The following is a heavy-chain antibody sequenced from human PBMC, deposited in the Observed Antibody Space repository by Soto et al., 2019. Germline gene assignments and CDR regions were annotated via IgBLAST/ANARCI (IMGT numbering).Heavy chain of an antibody. CDR3: ARARLPPHGSGSWGGGWFDP. CDR2: IYYSGST. D-gene: IGHD3-10*01. V-gene: IGHV4-61*01. CDR1: GGSVSSGSYY. Sequence: SETLSLTCTVSGGSVSSGSYYWSWIRQPPGKGLEWIGYIYYSGSTNYNPSLKSRVTISVDTSKNQFSLKLSSVTAADTAVYYCARARLPPHGSGSWGGGWFDPWGQGTLVTVSS. J-gene: IGHJ5*02.